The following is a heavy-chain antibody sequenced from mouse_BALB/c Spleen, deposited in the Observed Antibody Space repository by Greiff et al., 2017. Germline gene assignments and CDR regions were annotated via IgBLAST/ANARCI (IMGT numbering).Heavy chain of an antibody. D-gene: IGHD2-4*01. V-gene: IGHV5-17*02. CDR2: ISSGSSTI. J-gene: IGHJ3*01. CDR3: ARREGLRQVFAY. CDR1: GFTFSSFG. Sequence: EVQVVESGGGLVQPGGSRKLSCAASGFTFSSFGMHWVRQAPEKGLEWVAYISSGSSTIYYADTVKGRFTISRDNPKNTLFLQMTSLRSEDTAMYYCARREGLRQVFAYWGQGTLVTVSA.